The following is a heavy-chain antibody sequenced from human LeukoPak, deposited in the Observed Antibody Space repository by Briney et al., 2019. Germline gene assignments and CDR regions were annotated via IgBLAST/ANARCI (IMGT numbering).Heavy chain of an antibody. V-gene: IGHV4-59*01. Sequence: PSETLSLTCTVSGGSISSYYWSWIRQPPGKGLEWIGYIYYSGSTNYNPSLKSRVTISVDTSKNQFSLKLSSVTAADTAVYYCARAPGGLWPDYWGQGILVTVSS. J-gene: IGHJ4*02. D-gene: IGHD5-18*01. CDR3: ARAPGGLWPDY. CDR1: GGSISSYY. CDR2: IYYSGST.